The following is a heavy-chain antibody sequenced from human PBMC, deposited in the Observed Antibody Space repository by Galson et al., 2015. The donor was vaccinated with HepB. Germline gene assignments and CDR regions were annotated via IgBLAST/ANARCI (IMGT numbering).Heavy chain of an antibody. J-gene: IGHJ4*02. CDR3: ARHVQNGYNYLPGDY. D-gene: IGHD5-24*01. Sequence: QSGAEVKKPGESLRISCKGSGYSFISHWISWVRQMPGKGLEWMGRIDPSDSYTNYSPSFQGHVTFSADKSITTAYLQWSSLKALDTAMYYCARHVQNGYNYLPGDYWGQGTLVTVSS. CDR2: IDPSDSYT. V-gene: IGHV5-10-1*01. CDR1: GYSFISHW.